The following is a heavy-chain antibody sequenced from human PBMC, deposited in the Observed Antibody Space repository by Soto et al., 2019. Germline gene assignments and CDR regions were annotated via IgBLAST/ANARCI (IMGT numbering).Heavy chain of an antibody. CDR2: IDPSDSYT. CDR1: GYSFTSYW. CDR3: ASHLYGDYDY. Sequence: GESLKISCKGSGYSFTSYWISWVRQMPGKGLEWMGRIDPSDSYTNYSPSFQGHVTISADKSISTAYLQWSSLKASDTAMYYCASHLYGDYDYWGQGTLVTVSS. V-gene: IGHV5-10-1*01. D-gene: IGHD4-17*01. J-gene: IGHJ4*02.